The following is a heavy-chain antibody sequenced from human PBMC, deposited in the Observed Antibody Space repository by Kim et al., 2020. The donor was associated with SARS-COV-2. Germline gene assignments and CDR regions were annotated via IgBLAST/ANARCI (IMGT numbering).Heavy chain of an antibody. CDR3: ARVLAAAGKLDAFDI. Sequence: ASVKVSCKASGYTFTSYGISWVRQAPGQGLEWMGWISAYNGNTNYAQKLQGRVTMTTDTSTSTAYMELRSLRSDDTAVYYCARVLAAAGKLDAFDIWGQGTMVTVSS. D-gene: IGHD6-13*01. CDR1: GYTFTSYG. CDR2: ISAYNGNT. J-gene: IGHJ3*02. V-gene: IGHV1-18*01.